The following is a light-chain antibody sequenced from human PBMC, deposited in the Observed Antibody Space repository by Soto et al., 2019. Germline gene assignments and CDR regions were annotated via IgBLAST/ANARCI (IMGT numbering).Light chain of an antibody. Sequence: EIVLTQSPGTLSLSPGERATLSCRASQSVNSAYLAWYQHKPGQPPTLLIYAASRRVTGIPDRFSGSGSGTDFTLTISRLEPEDFAVYYCQQYGSSSTWTFGQGTKVEIK. V-gene: IGKV3-20*01. CDR3: QQYGSSSTWT. J-gene: IGKJ1*01. CDR2: AAS. CDR1: QSVNSAY.